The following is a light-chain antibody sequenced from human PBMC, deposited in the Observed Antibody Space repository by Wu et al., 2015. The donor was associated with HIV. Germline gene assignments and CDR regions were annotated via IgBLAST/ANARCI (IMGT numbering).Light chain of an antibody. J-gene: IGKJ4*01. CDR3: QQYGSSPLT. V-gene: IGKV3-20*01. CDR2: GAS. Sequence: DIVLTQSPGTLSLSPGERATLSCRASQSVSSNYLAWYQQKPGQAPRLLIYGASGRATGIPDRFSGSGSGTDFTLIISRLEPEDFAVYYCQQYGSSPLTFGGGT. CDR1: QSVSSNY.